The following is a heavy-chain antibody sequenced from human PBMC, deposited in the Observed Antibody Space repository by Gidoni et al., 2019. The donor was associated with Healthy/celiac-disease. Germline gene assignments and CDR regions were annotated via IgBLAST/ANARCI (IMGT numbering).Heavy chain of an antibody. Sequence: EVQLLESGGCLVQPGGSLRLSCAASGFTFSSYAMSWVRQAPGKGLEWVSAISGSGGSTYYADSVKGRFTISRDNSKNTLYLQMNSLRAEDTAVYYCANLYDSSVFAFDIWGQGTMVTVSS. D-gene: IGHD3-22*01. CDR3: ANLYDSSVFAFDI. J-gene: IGHJ3*02. CDR2: ISGSGGST. V-gene: IGHV3-23*01. CDR1: GFTFSSYA.